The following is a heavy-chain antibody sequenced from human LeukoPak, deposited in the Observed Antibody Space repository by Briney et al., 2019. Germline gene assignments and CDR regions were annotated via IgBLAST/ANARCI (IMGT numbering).Heavy chain of an antibody. D-gene: IGHD6-19*01. CDR1: GFTYSSYA. V-gene: IGHV3-23*01. CDR3: ARLDSSGFFDY. CDR2: ISDSGSGT. Sequence: GGSLRLSCAASGFTYSSYAMSWVRQAPGKGLEWVSSISDSGSGTYYADSVKGRFTISRDNAKNSLYLQMNSLRAEDTAVYYCARLDSSGFFDYWGQGTLVTVSS. J-gene: IGHJ4*02.